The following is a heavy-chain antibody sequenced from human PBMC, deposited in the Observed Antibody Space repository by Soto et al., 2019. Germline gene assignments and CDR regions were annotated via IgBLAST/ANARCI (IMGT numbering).Heavy chain of an antibody. CDR2: IYYSGRF. J-gene: IGHJ4*02. D-gene: IGHD3-10*01. Sequence: SETLSLTCTVSGGSFSNDDYYWSWIRQPPGKGLEWIGYIYYSGRFNYNPSLKNRVAFSTDTSQKQFSLRLNSVTAADTAVYFCARARFAFFDFWGQGILVTVSS. V-gene: IGHV4-30-4*01. CDR3: ARARFAFFDF. CDR1: GGSFSNDDYY.